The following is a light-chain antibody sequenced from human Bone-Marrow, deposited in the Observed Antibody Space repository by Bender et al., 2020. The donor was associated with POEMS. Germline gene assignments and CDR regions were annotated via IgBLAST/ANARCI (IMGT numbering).Light chain of an antibody. Sequence: QSVLTQPPSASGTPGQRVTISCSGSSSKFGSYPVNWYQQLPGAATKLVIFNNSQRPSGVPDRFSGSNSGTSASLAIGGLLSDDEADFYCATWDDSLNGWVFGGGTKLTVL. CDR1: SSKFGSYP. J-gene: IGLJ3*02. CDR2: NNS. CDR3: ATWDDSLNGWV. V-gene: IGLV1-44*01.